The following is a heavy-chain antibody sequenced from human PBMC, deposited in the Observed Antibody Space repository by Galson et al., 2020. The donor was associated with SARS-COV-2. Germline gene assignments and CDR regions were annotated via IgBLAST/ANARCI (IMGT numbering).Heavy chain of an antibody. CDR2: INHSGST. V-gene: IGHV4-34*01. CDR1: GGSFSGYY. J-gene: IGHJ4*02. D-gene: IGHD3-3*01. CDR3: ARAGPVSGRDFWSGYYTVGRARRGSYFDY. Sequence: SETLSLTCAVYGGSFSGYYWSWIRQPPGKGLEWIGEINHSGSTNYNPSLKSRVTISVDTSKNQFSLKLSSVTAADTAVYYCARAGPVSGRDFWSGYYTVGRARRGSYFDYWGQGTVVTVSS.